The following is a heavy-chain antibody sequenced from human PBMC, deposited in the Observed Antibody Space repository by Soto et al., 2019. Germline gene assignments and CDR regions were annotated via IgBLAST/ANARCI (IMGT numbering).Heavy chain of an antibody. CDR2: ISYDGSNK. CDR3: AKGGEQLVLGPSYYYSGMDV. V-gene: IGHV3-30*18. J-gene: IGHJ6*04. D-gene: IGHD6-6*01. CDR1: GFTFSSYG. Sequence: PGGSLRLSCAASGFTFSSYGMHWVRQAPGKGLEWVAVISYDGSNKYYADSVKGRFTISRDNSKNTLYLQMNSLRAEDTAVYYWAKGGEQLVLGPSYYYSGMDVGGKGTRLTVPS.